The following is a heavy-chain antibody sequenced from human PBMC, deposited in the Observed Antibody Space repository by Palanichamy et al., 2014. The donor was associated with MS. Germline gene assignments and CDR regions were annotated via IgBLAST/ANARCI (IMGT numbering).Heavy chain of an antibody. D-gene: IGHD3-16*01. J-gene: IGHJ4*02. CDR1: GGSNSSDY. CDR3: ARGGPSSKYFDY. CDR2: IYNSGST. Sequence: QVQPQESGPGLVKPSETLSLTCTVSGGSNSSDYWSWIRQPPGKGLEWIGYIYNSGSTNYNSSLQSRVTMSLDTSKNQFSLKLSSVTAADTAAYYCARGGPSSKYFDYWGQGTLVTVSS. V-gene: IGHV4-59*01.